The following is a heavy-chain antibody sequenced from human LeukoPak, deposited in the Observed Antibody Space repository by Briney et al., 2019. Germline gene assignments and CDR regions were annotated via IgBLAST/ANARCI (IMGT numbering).Heavy chain of an antibody. CDR3: ARGVCSGGSCYSFSYDP. V-gene: IGHV4-59*01. Sequence: PSETLSLTCTVSGGSISSYYWSWIRQPPGKGLEWIGYIYYSGSTNYNPSLKSRVTISVDTSKNQFSLKLSSVTAADTAVYYCARGVCSGGSCYSFSYDPWGQGTLVTVSS. D-gene: IGHD2-15*01. CDR1: GGSISSYY. CDR2: IYYSGST. J-gene: IGHJ5*02.